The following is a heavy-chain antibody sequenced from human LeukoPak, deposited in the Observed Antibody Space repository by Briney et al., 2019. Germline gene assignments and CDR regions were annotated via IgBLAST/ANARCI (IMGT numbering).Heavy chain of an antibody. CDR1: GYTFTNYY. CDR2: INPSGGST. V-gene: IGHV1-46*01. D-gene: IGHD1-26*01. CDR3: ARGVYVWWELHRNWFDP. Sequence: ASVKVSCKASGYTFTNYYMHWVRQAPGQGLEWMGIINPSGGSTSFAQKFQGRVIMTRDTSTSTVYMELSSLRSEDRAVYYCARGVYVWWELHRNWFDPWGQGTLVTVSS. J-gene: IGHJ5*02.